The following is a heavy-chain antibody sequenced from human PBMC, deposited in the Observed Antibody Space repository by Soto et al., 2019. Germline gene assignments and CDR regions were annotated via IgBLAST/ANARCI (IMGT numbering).Heavy chain of an antibody. CDR2: IIPIFGTA. V-gene: IGHV1-69*13. CDR1: GGTFSSYA. Sequence: SVKVSCKASGGTFSSYAISWVRQAPGQGLEWMGGIIPIFGTANYAQKFQGRVTITADESTSTAYMELSSLRSEDTAVYYCARDPRYYDSSGYYYGMDVCGQATTVTVSS. CDR3: ARDPRYYDSSGYYYGMDV. D-gene: IGHD3-22*01. J-gene: IGHJ6*02.